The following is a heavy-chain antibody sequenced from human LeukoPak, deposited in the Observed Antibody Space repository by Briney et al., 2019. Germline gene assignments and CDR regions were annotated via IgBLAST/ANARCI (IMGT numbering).Heavy chain of an antibody. D-gene: IGHD3-10*01. J-gene: IGHJ4*02. Sequence: GGSLRLSCAASGFTFSNYWMTWVRQAPGKGLEWVANIKQDGSERDYVDSVKGRFTISRDDAKNSLYLQMNSLRAEDTAVYYCARGITMANWGQGTLVTVSS. CDR2: IKQDGSER. V-gene: IGHV3-7*04. CDR3: ARGITMAN. CDR1: GFTFSNYW.